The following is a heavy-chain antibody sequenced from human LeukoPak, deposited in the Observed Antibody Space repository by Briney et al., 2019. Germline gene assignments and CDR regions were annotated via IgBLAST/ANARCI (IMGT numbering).Heavy chain of an antibody. D-gene: IGHD6-13*01. V-gene: IGHV5-51*01. J-gene: IGHJ4*02. CDR1: GYTFTSFF. Sequence: GESLKISCKASGYTFTSFFIGWVRQMPGQGLEWMGIIYTGDSDTRYSPSFQGQVSISVDKSISTAYLQWRSLKASDTAIYYCARPITGAGTDLGYWGQGTLVTVSS. CDR2: IYTGDSDT. CDR3: ARPITGAGTDLGY.